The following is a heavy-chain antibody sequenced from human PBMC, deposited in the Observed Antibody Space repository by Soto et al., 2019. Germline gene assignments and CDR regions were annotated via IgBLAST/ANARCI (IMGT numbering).Heavy chain of an antibody. V-gene: IGHV3-33*01. D-gene: IGHD3-10*01. CDR1: GFTFSSYG. CDR2: IWYDGSNK. J-gene: IGHJ6*02. Sequence: GGSLRLSCAASGFTFSSYGMHWVRQAPGKGLEWVAVIWYDGSNKYYADSVKGRFTISRDNSKNTLYLQMNSLRAEDTAVYYCARDRGITMVRGVIIPYYYYGMDVWGQGTTVTVSS. CDR3: ARDRGITMVRGVIIPYYYYGMDV.